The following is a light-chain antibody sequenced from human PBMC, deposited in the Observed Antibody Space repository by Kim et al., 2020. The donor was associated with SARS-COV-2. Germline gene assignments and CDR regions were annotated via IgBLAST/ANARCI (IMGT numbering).Light chain of an antibody. J-gene: IGLJ3*02. CDR2: GDY. CDR3: QSYDSSLEAWV. Sequence: GVTISSTGSSSNIGEGYAAHWYQQAPGAIPKLLIYGDYNRPSGVPDRFSGSKSGTAVTLAITGVQAEDEADYYCQSYDSSLEAWVFGGGTQLTVL. CDR1: SSNIGEGYA. V-gene: IGLV1-40*01.